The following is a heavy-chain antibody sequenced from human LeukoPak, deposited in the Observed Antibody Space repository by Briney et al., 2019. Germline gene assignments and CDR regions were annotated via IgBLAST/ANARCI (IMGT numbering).Heavy chain of an antibody. D-gene: IGHD2-2*01. V-gene: IGHV1-69*13. CDR2: IIPLFGSA. Sequence: SVKVSCKASGGTFSNYVVGWVRQAPGQGLEWMGGIIPLFGSAKYAQKFQGRVTIVADESTSTAYMELSSLRSDDTAVYYCTRVSGCSGTSCPPGFVDSWGQGTLVTVSS. J-gene: IGHJ4*02. CDR3: TRVSGCSGTSCPPGFVDS. CDR1: GGTFSNYV.